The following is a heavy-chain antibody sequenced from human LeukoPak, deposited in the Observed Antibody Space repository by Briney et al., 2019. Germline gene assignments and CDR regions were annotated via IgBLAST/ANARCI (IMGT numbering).Heavy chain of an antibody. V-gene: IGHV1-2*02. D-gene: IGHD3-22*01. CDR1: GYTFTGHY. J-gene: IGHJ4*02. Sequence: ASVKVSCKASGYTFTGHYIHWVRQAPGQGLEWMGWINPNTGGTNYEQRFQGRVTVTRDTSINTVYMELNRLRSDGTAVYYCATGGGSSGYPDYWGQGSLIIVSS. CDR3: ATGGGSSGYPDY. CDR2: INPNTGGT.